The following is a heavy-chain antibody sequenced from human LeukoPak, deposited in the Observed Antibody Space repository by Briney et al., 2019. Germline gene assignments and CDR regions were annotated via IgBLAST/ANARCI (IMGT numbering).Heavy chain of an antibody. V-gene: IGHV4-34*01. D-gene: IGHD3-9*01. Sequence: PSETLSLTCAVYGGSISGYYWSWIRQPPGKGLEWVGEIHYTGGTSYNPSLKSRATISIDTSKNQLSLKLSSVTAADTAVYYCARGNILSGYCFDFWGQGALVTVFS. J-gene: IGHJ4*02. CDR1: GGSISGYY. CDR3: ARGNILSGYCFDF. CDR2: IHYTGGT.